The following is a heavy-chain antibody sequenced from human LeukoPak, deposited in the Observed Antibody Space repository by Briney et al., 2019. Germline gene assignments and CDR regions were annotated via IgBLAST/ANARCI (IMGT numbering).Heavy chain of an antibody. CDR1: GYSFISYW. CDR2: TYPGDSDT. J-gene: IGHJ4*02. Sequence: GESLKISCKGSGYSFISYWIGWVRQMPGKGLEWMGITYPGDSDTRYSPSFQGQVTISADKSITTAYLQWSSLKASDTAMYYCARSGGWDKYYFDYWGQGTLVTVSS. V-gene: IGHV5-51*03. CDR3: ARSGGWDKYYFDY. D-gene: IGHD6-19*01.